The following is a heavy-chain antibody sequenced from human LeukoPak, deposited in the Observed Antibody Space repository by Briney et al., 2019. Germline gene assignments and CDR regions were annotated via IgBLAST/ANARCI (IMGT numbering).Heavy chain of an antibody. V-gene: IGHV1-2*02. CDR3: ARSHSSGWPFPQGNYFDY. Sequence: ASVKVSCKTSGYTFTGYYMHWVRQDPGQGLEWMGWINPSSGGTNYAQKFQGRVTMTRDTSINTAYMELSRLRSDDTAVYYCARSHSSGWPFPQGNYFDYWGQGTLVTVSS. D-gene: IGHD6-19*01. CDR2: INPSSGGT. CDR1: GYTFTGYY. J-gene: IGHJ4*02.